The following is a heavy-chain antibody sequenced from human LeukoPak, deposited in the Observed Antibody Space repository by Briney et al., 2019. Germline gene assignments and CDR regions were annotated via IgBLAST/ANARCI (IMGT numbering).Heavy chain of an antibody. CDR1: GYSFTSYW. V-gene: IGHV5-51*01. Sequence: GDSLKISCKGSGYSFTSYWIGWVRQMPGKGLEWMGIIYPGDSDTRYSPSFQGQVTISADKSISTDYLQWSSLKASDTAMYYCARAAYSSSWPSYYYYYGMDVWGQGTTVTVSS. CDR3: ARAAYSSSWPSYYYYYGMDV. D-gene: IGHD6-13*01. CDR2: IYPGDSDT. J-gene: IGHJ6*02.